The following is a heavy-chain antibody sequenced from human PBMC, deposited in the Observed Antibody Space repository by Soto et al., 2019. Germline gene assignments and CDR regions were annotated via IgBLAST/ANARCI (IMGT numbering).Heavy chain of an antibody. V-gene: IGHV1-69*12. Sequence: QVQLVQSGAEVKKPGSSVKVSCKAPGGTFSSYAISWVRQAPGQGLEWMGGIIPIFGTANYAQKFQGRVTITADEPTSTASMELSSLRSEDTAVYYCARVPMVRGAPDYYYYYGMDVWGQGTTVTVSS. D-gene: IGHD3-10*01. CDR1: GGTFSSYA. CDR3: ARVPMVRGAPDYYYYYGMDV. CDR2: IIPIFGTA. J-gene: IGHJ6*02.